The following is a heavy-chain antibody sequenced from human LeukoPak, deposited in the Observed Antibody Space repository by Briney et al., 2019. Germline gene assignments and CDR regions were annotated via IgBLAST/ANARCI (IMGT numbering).Heavy chain of an antibody. CDR2: IWYDGSNK. Sequence: GGSLRLSCAASGFTFSSYGMHWVRQAPGKGLEWVAVIWYDGSNKYYADSVKGRFTISRDNSKNTLYLQMNSLRAEETAVYYCARDLLVGATQARWFDPWGQGTLVTVSS. V-gene: IGHV3-33*01. CDR3: ARDLLVGATQARWFDP. J-gene: IGHJ5*02. D-gene: IGHD1-26*01. CDR1: GFTFSSYG.